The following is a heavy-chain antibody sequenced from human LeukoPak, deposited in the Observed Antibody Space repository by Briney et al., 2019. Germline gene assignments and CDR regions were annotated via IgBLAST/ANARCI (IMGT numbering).Heavy chain of an antibody. CDR3: AIPPTMIVGRPGDY. J-gene: IGHJ4*02. CDR1: GYTFTGYY. CDR2: INPNSGGT. V-gene: IGHV1-2*02. D-gene: IGHD3-22*01. Sequence: ASVKVSCKASGYTFTGYYMHWVRQAPGQGLEWMGWINPNSGGTNYAQKFQGRVTMTRDTSISTAYMELSRLRSDDTAVYYCAIPPTMIVGRPGDYWGQGTLVTVSS.